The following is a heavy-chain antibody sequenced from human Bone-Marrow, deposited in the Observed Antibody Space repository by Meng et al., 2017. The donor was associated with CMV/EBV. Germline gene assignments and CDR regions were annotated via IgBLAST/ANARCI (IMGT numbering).Heavy chain of an antibody. CDR1: GGSVSSGSYY. J-gene: IGHJ4*02. CDR2: IYYSGST. CDR3: ARAFMTTVTDFDY. D-gene: IGHD4-17*01. V-gene: IGHV4-61*01. Sequence: SETLSLTCTVSGGSVSSGSYYWSWIRQPPGKGLEWIGYIYYSGSTNYNPSLKSRVTISVDTSKNQFSLKLSSVTAADTAVYYCARAFMTTVTDFDYWGQGTLVTVSS.